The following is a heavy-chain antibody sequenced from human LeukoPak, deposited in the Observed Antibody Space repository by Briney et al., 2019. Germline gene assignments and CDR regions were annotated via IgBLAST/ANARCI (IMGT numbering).Heavy chain of an antibody. CDR2: ISYDGSNK. J-gene: IGHJ4*02. Sequence: PGRPLRLSCAASGFTFSSYGMHWVRQAPGKGLEWVAVISYDGSNKYYADSVKGRFTISRDNSKNTLYLQMNSLRAEDTAVYYCAKDLGGGFEYFDYWGQGTLVTVSS. V-gene: IGHV3-30*18. CDR1: GFTFSSYG. CDR3: AKDLGGGFEYFDY. D-gene: IGHD3-16*01.